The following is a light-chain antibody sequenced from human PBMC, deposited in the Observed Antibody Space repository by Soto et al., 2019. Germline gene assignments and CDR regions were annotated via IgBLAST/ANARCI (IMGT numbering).Light chain of an antibody. CDR2: DAS. CDR1: QNISVW. Sequence: DIQMTQSPSTLSASVGDGVTITCRASQNISVWLAWYQQRPGKAPKVLMYDASSLETGVPSRFSGSGSGTEFTLTIRSLQADDPATYYCQQYDSSSPTFGQGTKLEIK. V-gene: IGKV1-5*01. J-gene: IGKJ2*01. CDR3: QQYDSSSPT.